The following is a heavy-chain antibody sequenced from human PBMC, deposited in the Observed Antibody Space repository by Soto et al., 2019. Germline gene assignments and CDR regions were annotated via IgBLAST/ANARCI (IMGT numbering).Heavy chain of an antibody. CDR2: ISGSGGSA. CDR1: GFTFSTYA. V-gene: IGHV3-23*01. J-gene: IGHJ4*02. CDR3: AKDGGRYGGTAYLHYFDY. D-gene: IGHD1-1*01. Sequence: PGGSLRLSCAASGFTFSTYAVSWARQAPGKGLEWVSGISGSGGSAYYADSVKGRFIISRGNSKNTLYLQMNSLRAEDTAIYYCAKDGGRYGGTAYLHYFDYWGQGALVTVSS.